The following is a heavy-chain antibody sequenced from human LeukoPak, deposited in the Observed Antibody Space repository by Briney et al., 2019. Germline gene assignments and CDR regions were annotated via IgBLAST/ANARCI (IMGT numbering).Heavy chain of an antibody. CDR2: IIPILGIA. Sequence: SVKGSCKASGGTFSSYAISWVRQAPGQGLEWMGRIIPILGIANYAQKFQGRVTITADKSTSTAYMELSSLRSEDTAVYYCARDIVANYYYGMDVWGQGTTVTVSS. CDR3: ARDIVANYYYGMDV. D-gene: IGHD5-12*01. CDR1: GGTFSSYA. V-gene: IGHV1-69*04. J-gene: IGHJ6*02.